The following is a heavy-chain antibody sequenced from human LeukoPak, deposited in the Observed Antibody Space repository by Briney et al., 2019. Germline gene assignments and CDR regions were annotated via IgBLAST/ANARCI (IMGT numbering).Heavy chain of an antibody. Sequence: SETLSLTCAVSGGSISSSNWWSWVRQPPGKGLEWIGEIYHSGSTNYNPSLKSRVTISVDTSKNQFSLKLSSVTAADTAVYYCARGNYEYVWGGIDYWGQGTLVTVSS. CDR1: GGSISSSNW. CDR3: ARGNYEYVWGGIDY. CDR2: IYHSGST. V-gene: IGHV4-4*02. D-gene: IGHD3-16*01. J-gene: IGHJ4*02.